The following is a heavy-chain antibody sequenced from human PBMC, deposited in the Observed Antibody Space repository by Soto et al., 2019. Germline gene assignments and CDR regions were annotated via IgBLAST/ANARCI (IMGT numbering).Heavy chain of an antibody. CDR3: ARVGGYRVHFDY. Sequence: QVQLQESGPGLVKPSETLSLTCTVSGGSISSYYWSWIRQPPGKGLEWIGYIYYSGSTNYNPSLTRRVTISVDTSKNQFSLELSSVTAAETAGYYCARVGGYRVHFDYWGQGTLVTVAS. D-gene: IGHD6-25*01. J-gene: IGHJ4*02. CDR1: GGSISSYY. CDR2: IYYSGST. V-gene: IGHV4-59*01.